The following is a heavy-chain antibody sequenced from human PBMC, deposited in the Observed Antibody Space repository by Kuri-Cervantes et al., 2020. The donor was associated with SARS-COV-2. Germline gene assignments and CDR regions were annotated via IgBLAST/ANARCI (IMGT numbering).Heavy chain of an antibody. J-gene: IGHJ4*02. CDR1: GGSFSGYY. CDR3: ARGGDDILTGYSAYFDY. D-gene: IGHD3-9*01. V-gene: IGHV4-34*01. Sequence: ESLKISCAVYGGSFSGYYWSWIRQPPGKGPEWIGEINHSGSTNYNPSLKSRVTISVDTSKNQFSLKLSSVTAADAAVYYCARGGDDILTGYSAYFDYWGQGTLVTVSS. CDR2: INHSGST.